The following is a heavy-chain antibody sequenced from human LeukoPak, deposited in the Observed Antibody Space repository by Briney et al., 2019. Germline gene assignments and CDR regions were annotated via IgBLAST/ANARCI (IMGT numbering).Heavy chain of an antibody. J-gene: IGHJ6*03. CDR3: ARQADFDYYYYYMDV. D-gene: IGHD3-3*01. CDR1: GGTFSSFG. CDR2: IIPIFGTG. Sequence: VASVKVSCKASGGTFSSFGISWVRQAPGEGLEWMGGIIPIFGTGNYAQKFQGRVTITMDESTSTAYMELSSLRSEDTAVYYCARQADFDYYYYYMDVWGKGTTVTVSS. V-gene: IGHV1-69*05.